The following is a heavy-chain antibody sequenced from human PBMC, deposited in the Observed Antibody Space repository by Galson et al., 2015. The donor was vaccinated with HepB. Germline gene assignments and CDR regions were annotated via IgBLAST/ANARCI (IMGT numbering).Heavy chain of an antibody. Sequence: SLRLSCAASGFTFSSYSMNWVRQAPGKGLEWVSYISSSSSTIYYADSVKGRFTISRDNAKNSLYLQMNSLRAEDTAVYYCASQGIWFGELPLDYWGQGTLVTVSS. CDR3: ASQGIWFGELPLDY. V-gene: IGHV3-48*04. D-gene: IGHD3-10*01. J-gene: IGHJ4*02. CDR2: ISSSSSTI. CDR1: GFTFSSYS.